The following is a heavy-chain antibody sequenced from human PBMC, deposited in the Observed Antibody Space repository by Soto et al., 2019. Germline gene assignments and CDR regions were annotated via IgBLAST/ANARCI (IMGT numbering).Heavy chain of an antibody. CDR1: GYSFTSYW. D-gene: IGHD3-3*01. J-gene: IGHJ5*02. CDR3: ARYDGTYYDFWSGLIDDNNWFDP. Sequence: GESLKISCKGSGYSFTSYWIGWVRQMPGKGLEWMGIIYPGDSDTRYSPSFQGQVTISADKSISTAYLQWSSLKASDTAMYYCARYDGTYYDFWSGLIDDNNWFDPWGQGTLVTVSS. V-gene: IGHV5-51*01. CDR2: IYPGDSDT.